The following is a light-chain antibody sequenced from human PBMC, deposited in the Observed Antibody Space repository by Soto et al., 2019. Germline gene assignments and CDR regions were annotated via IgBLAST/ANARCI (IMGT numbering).Light chain of an antibody. CDR1: QTISNY. J-gene: IGKJ4*01. V-gene: IGKV1-39*01. CDR3: QQSYTTPTT. Sequence: DIQVTQSPSSLSASVGDRVTITCRSSQTISNYLNWYQQKPGKAPKLLIYAASSLQSGVPSRFSGSGSGTDFTLTITSLQPEDFATYYCQQSYTTPTTFGGGTKVDIK. CDR2: AAS.